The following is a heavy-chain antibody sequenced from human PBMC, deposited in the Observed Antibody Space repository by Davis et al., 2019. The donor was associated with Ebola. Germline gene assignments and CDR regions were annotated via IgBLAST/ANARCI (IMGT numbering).Heavy chain of an antibody. CDR1: GYTFTSYG. J-gene: IGHJ6*02. V-gene: IGHV1-18*01. CDR2: ISAYNGNT. CDR3: ARGLTSFWSGYFYYYYGMDV. D-gene: IGHD3-3*01. Sequence: ASVKVSCKASGYTFTSYGISWVRQAPGQGLEWMGWISAYNGNTNSAQKLQGRVTMTTDTYTSTAYMELSSPRSEDTAVYYCARGLTSFWSGYFYYYYGMDVWGQGTTVTVSS.